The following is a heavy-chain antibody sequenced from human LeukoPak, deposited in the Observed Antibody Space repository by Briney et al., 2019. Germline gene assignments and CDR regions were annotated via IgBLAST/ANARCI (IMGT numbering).Heavy chain of an antibody. CDR2: IVGSSST. CDR3: ATSGNLVVMGRM. J-gene: IGHJ4*02. CDR1: GFTFSTYC. V-gene: IGHV3-21*04. Sequence: GGSLRLSCAASGFTFSTYCMSWVCQAPGKGLEWVSSIVGSSSTYYADSLKGRFTISRDNAKNSLYLQMNSLRAEDTAVYYCATSGNLVVMGRMWGQGTLVTVSS. D-gene: IGHD3-22*01.